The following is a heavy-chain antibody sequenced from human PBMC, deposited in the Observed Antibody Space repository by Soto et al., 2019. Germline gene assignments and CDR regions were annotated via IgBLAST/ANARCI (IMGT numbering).Heavy chain of an antibody. CDR1: GGSISSGGYY. D-gene: IGHD2-2*01. V-gene: IGHV4-31*03. CDR2: IYYSGST. Sequence: QVQLQESGPGLVKPSQTLSLTCTVSGGSISSGGYYWSWIRQHPGKGLAWIGYIYYSGSTYYNPALTRRVTISVDTYKSQFSLKLSSVTAADTAVYYCAREERYQLLSAYAFDIWGQGTMVTVSS. CDR3: AREERYQLLSAYAFDI. J-gene: IGHJ3*02.